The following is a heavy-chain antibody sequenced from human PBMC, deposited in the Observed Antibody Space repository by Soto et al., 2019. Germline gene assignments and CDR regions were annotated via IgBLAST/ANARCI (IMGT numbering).Heavy chain of an antibody. CDR1: GFTFSSYG. CDR3: AKGSYYSASSQFDY. V-gene: IGHV3-30*18. CDR2: ISYDGSNK. D-gene: IGHD3-22*01. J-gene: IGHJ4*02. Sequence: GGSLRLSCAASGFTFSSYGMHLVRQAPGKGLEGVEVISYDGSNKYYADSVKGRFTISRDNSKNTLYLQMNSLRAEDTAVYCFAKGSYYSASSQFDYWGQGNLVTVCS.